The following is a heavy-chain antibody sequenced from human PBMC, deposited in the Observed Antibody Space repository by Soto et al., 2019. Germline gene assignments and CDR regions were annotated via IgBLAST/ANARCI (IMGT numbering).Heavy chain of an antibody. CDR3: ARGGYRPKGMDV. D-gene: IGHD6-13*01. Sequence: PSETLSLTCAVYGGSFSGYYRIWIRQPPGKGLEWIGEINHSGSTNYNPSLKSRVTISVDTSKNQFSLKLSSVTAADTAVYYCARGGYRPKGMDVWGQGTTVTVSS. J-gene: IGHJ6*02. CDR1: GGSFSGYY. V-gene: IGHV4-34*01. CDR2: INHSGST.